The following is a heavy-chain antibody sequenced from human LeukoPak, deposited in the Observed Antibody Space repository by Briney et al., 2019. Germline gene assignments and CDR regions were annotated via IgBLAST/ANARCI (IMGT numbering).Heavy chain of an antibody. CDR2: IRSKANSYAT. D-gene: IGHD3-10*01. J-gene: IGHJ6*03. Sequence: GGSLRLSCAASGFTFSGSAMHWVRQASGKGLEWVGRIRSKANSYATAYAASVKGRFTISTDDSKNTAYLQMNSLKTEDTAVYYCTRRGYGSGTYYYYYYIDVWGKGTTVTVSS. CDR1: GFTFSGSA. CDR3: TRRGYGSGTYYYYYYIDV. V-gene: IGHV3-73*01.